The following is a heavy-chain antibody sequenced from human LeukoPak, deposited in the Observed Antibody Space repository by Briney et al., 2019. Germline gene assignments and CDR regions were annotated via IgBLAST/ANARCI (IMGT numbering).Heavy chain of an antibody. V-gene: IGHV3-74*01. CDR2: INGDGSSI. CDR3: ARGGQTAGFDI. CDR1: GFTFSSYG. J-gene: IGHJ3*02. Sequence: GGTLRLSCAASGFTFSSYGMSWVRQAPGKGLVSVSRINGDGSSITYADSVKGRFTISRDNAKTTLYLQMNSLRAEDTATYYCARGGQTAGFDIWGQGTMVTVSS. D-gene: IGHD6-19*01.